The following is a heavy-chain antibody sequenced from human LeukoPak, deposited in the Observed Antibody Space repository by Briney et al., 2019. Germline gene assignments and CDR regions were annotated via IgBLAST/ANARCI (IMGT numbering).Heavy chain of an antibody. D-gene: IGHD2-8*01. J-gene: IGHJ4*02. CDR3: ARHVWAGGNDY. CDR2: IYYSGST. Sequence: PSETLSLTCTVSGGSISSSSYYWGWIRQPPGKGLEWIGSIYYSGSTYYNPSLKSRVTISVDTSKNQFSLKLSSVTAADTAVYYCARHVWAGGNDYWGQGTLVTVSS. V-gene: IGHV4-39*01. CDR1: GGSISSSSYY.